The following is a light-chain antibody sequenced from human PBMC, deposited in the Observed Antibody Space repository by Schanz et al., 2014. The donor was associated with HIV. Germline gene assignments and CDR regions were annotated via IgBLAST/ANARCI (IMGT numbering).Light chain of an antibody. V-gene: IGKV3-20*01. CDR2: GAS. Sequence: EIVMTQSPGTLSVSPGERATLSCRASQTVSNNLAWYQQKPGQAPRLLIYGASNRATGVPDRFSGSGSGTDFILTISRLEPEDFAVYYCQQHGSSPITFGQGTRLEIK. CDR3: QQHGSSPIT. CDR1: QTVSNN. J-gene: IGKJ5*01.